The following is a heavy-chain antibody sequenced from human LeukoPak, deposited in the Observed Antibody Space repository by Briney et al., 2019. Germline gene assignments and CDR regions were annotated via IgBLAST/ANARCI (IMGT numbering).Heavy chain of an antibody. V-gene: IGHV4-39*01. CDR3: ARLVRLGYCSGDSCPGFDY. J-gene: IGHJ4*02. D-gene: IGHD2-15*01. CDR2: LDVIGST. CDR1: GGSISTPTYF. Sequence: SDSLSLTCSVSGGSISTPTYFWAWIRQPPGKGLEWIGRLDVIGSTYYNPSLKSRVTISVDTSKNQFSLKLSSVTAADTAVYYCARLVRLGYCSGDSCPGFDYWGQGTLVTVSS.